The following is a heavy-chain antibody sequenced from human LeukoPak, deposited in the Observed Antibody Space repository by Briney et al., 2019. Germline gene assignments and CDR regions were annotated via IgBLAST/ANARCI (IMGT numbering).Heavy chain of an antibody. CDR1: GYTFTGYY. Sequence: ASVKVSCKASGYTFTGYYMHWLRQAPGQGLEWMGSINPNSVVTNYAQKFQGRVTMTTDTSISTAYMELSRLRSDDTAVYYCARDGDTDYYYYYMDVWGKGTTVTVSS. J-gene: IGHJ6*03. CDR2: INPNSVVT. CDR3: ARDGDTDYYYYYMDV. D-gene: IGHD4-17*01. V-gene: IGHV1-2*02.